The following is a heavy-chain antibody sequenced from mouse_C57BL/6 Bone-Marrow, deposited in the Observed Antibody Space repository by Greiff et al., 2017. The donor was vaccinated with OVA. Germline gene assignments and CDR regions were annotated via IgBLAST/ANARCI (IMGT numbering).Heavy chain of an antibody. CDR3: ARDGGKDFDY. V-gene: IGHV3-6*01. Sequence: ESGPGLVKPSQSLSLTCSVTGYSITSGYYWNWILQFPGNKLEWMGSLSYDGSNNYNPSLKNRISITRDTAKNQLFLKLNSVTTEDTATYYCARDGGKDFDYWGQGTTLTVSS. J-gene: IGHJ2*01. CDR1: GYSITSGYY. D-gene: IGHD1-1*01. CDR2: LSYDGSN.